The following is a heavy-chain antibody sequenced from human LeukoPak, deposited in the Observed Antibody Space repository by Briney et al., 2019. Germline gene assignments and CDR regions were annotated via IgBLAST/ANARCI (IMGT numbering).Heavy chain of an antibody. J-gene: IGHJ5*02. CDR2: IYYSGST. CDR1: GGSISSSTYY. CDR3: ASGAMAAADSWFDT. D-gene: IGHD6-13*01. V-gene: IGHV4-39*07. Sequence: PSQTLSLTCAVSGGSISSSTYYWGWLRQPPGTGREWVGSIYYSGSTYYNPSLKSRATMSVDTSKNQFSLMLTSVTAADTAVYYCASGAMAAADSWFDTGGRGTLVTAS.